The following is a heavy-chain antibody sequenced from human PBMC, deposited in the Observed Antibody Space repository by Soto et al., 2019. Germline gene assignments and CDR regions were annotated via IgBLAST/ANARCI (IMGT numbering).Heavy chain of an antibody. V-gene: IGHV4-39*02. CDR1: GASFSDANYY. D-gene: IGHD2-21*01. J-gene: IGHJ4*02. CDR3: ARRSHIVVAPP. CDR2: FYYDGRT. Sequence: PSETLSLTCIVSGASFSDANYYWGWIRQPPGEGLEWIGSFYYDGRTYYNASLKSRVTISVDTSKNHFSLMLTSVTAADTAVYYCARRSHIVVAPPWGQGTLVPVSS.